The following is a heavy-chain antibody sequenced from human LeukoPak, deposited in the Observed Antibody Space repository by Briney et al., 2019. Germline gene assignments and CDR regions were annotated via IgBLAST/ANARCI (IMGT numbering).Heavy chain of an antibody. D-gene: IGHD3-10*01. CDR1: GFSISSCDYY. Sequence: SETLSLTCTVSGFSISSCDYYWTWIRQPPGKGLEGIGYINYSGSTYYNPSLKSRVTISVDMSKKQFFLKLSSVTAADTAVYYCARGRYYGSGSYRWFDPWGQGTLVTVSS. V-gene: IGHV4-30-4*01. J-gene: IGHJ5*02. CDR2: INYSGST. CDR3: ARGRYYGSGSYRWFDP.